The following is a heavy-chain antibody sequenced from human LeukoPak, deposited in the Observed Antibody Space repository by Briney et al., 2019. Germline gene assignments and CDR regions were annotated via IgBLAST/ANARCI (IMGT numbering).Heavy chain of an antibody. CDR1: GFTFTSSA. V-gene: IGHV1-58*02. D-gene: IGHD1-14*01. Sequence: ASVKVSCKASGFTFTSSAMQWVRQARGQRLEWIGWIVVGSGNTNYAQKFQERVTITRDMSTSTAYMELSSLRSEDTAVYYCAASLTPYYYYHMDVWGKGTTVTVSS. CDR3: AASLTPYYYYHMDV. CDR2: IVVGSGNT. J-gene: IGHJ6*03.